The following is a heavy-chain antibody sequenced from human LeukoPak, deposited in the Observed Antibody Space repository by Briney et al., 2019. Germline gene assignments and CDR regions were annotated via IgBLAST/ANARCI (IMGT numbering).Heavy chain of an antibody. D-gene: IGHD2-15*01. V-gene: IGHV3-33*01. CDR3: ARVGCSGGRCPGYGMDV. J-gene: IGHJ6*02. CDR1: GFTFSTYG. CDR2: IWYDGSNK. Sequence: GGSLRLSCTASGFTFSTYGMHWVRQAPGKGLEWVAVIWYDGSNKYYADSVKGRFTISRDNTKNSLYLQMNSLRVEDTAVYYCARVGCSGGRCPGYGMDVWGQGTTVTVS.